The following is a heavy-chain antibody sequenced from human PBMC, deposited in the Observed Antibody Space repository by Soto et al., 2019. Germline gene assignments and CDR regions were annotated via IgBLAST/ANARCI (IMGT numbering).Heavy chain of an antibody. V-gene: IGHV3-30*18. Sequence: PGGSLRLSCAASGFTFSSYGMHWVRQAPGKGLEWVAVISYDGSNKYYADSVKGRFTISRDNSKNTLYLQMNSLRAEDTAVYYCAKDSWRYSSNWYYFDYWGQGTLVTVSS. J-gene: IGHJ4*02. CDR2: ISYDGSNK. CDR1: GFTFSSYG. CDR3: AKDSWRYSSNWYYFDY. D-gene: IGHD6-13*01.